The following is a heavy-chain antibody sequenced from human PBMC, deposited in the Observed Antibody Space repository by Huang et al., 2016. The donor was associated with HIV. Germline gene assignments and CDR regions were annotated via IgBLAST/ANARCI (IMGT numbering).Heavy chain of an antibody. CDR1: GYTFTNYD. J-gene: IGHJ4*02. CDR2: MNPNTGNT. Sequence: QVHLVQSGAEVKKPGASVTVSCKASGYTFTNYDIKWMRQAPGRGLEWMGWMNPNTGNTGFAQSFQGRVTMTRKTSITTADMELTSLTSEDTAVYYCARSAYGDLDYWGLGTLVIVSS. CDR3: ARSAYGDLDY. V-gene: IGHV1-8*02. D-gene: IGHD4-17*01.